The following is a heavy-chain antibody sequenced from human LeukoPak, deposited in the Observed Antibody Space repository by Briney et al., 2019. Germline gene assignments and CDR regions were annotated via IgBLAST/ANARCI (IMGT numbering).Heavy chain of an antibody. CDR3: ARVRKYSSGWYDAFDI. CDR2: ISSSSSYT. D-gene: IGHD6-19*01. CDR1: GFTFSDYY. J-gene: IGHJ3*02. V-gene: IGHV3-11*05. Sequence: GGSLRLSCAASGFTFSDYYMSWIRQAPGKGLEWVSYISSSSSYTNYADSVKGRFTISRDNAKNSLYLQMNSQRAEDTAVYYCARVRKYSSGWYDAFDIWGQGTMVTVSS.